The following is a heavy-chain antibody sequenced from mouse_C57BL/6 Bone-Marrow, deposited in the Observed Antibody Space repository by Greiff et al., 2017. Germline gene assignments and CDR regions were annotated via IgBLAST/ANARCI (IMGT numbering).Heavy chain of an antibody. CDR3: ARHSSIPWFAY. Sequence: QVQLQQPGAELVKPGASVKLSCKASGYTFTSYWMHWVKQRPGQGLEWIGMIHPNSGSTNYNEKFKSKATLTVDKSSSTAYMQLSSLTSEDSAVSYCARHSSIPWFAYWGQGTLVTVSA. CDR1: GYTFTSYW. V-gene: IGHV1-64*01. J-gene: IGHJ3*01. D-gene: IGHD2-10*02. CDR2: IHPNSGST.